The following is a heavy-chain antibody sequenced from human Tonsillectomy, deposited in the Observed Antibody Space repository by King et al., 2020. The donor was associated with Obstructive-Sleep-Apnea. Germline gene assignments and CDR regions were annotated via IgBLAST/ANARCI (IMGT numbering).Heavy chain of an antibody. CDR1: GYTFSDYA. Sequence: VQLVQSGAEVKKPGASVKVPCKASGYTFSDYAIHWVRQAPGERLEWLGWIHTGDGTTQSSQKFQGRVTITWDTSASTAYMELSSLRSEDTAVFYCGRGVNYAMDVWGQGTTVTVSS. D-gene: IGHD3-10*01. V-gene: IGHV1-3*04. CDR2: IHTGDGTT. J-gene: IGHJ6*02. CDR3: GRGVNYAMDV.